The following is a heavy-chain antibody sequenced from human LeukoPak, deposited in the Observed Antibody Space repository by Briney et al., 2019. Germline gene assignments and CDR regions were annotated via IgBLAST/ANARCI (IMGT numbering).Heavy chain of an antibody. CDR1: GLTFSSYA. Sequence: QPGGSLRLSCAASGLTFSSYAMHWVRQAPGKGLEWVAVISYDGSNKYYADSVKGRFTISRDNSKNTLYLQMNSLRAEDTAVYYCARDSLVATIGYSGSYYWGQGTLVTVSS. V-gene: IGHV3-30-3*01. CDR2: ISYDGSNK. D-gene: IGHD1-26*01. CDR3: ARDSLVATIGYSGSYY. J-gene: IGHJ4*02.